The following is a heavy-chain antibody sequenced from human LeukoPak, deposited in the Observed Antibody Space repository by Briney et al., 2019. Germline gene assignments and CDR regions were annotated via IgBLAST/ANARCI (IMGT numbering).Heavy chain of an antibody. J-gene: IGHJ4*02. CDR1: GFTVSSNY. Sequence: GGSLRLSCAASGFTVSSNYMSWVRQAPGKGLEWVSAVSTSGGVTYYADSVKGRFTISRDNSKNTLYLQMNSPRAEDTAVYYCARQVGYCSDGNCYFDYWGQGTLVTVSS. CDR3: ARQVGYCSDGNCYFDY. V-gene: IGHV3-53*01. D-gene: IGHD2-15*01. CDR2: STSGGVT.